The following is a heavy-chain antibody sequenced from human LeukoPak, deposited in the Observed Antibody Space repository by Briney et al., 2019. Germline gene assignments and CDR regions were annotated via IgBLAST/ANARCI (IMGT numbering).Heavy chain of an antibody. J-gene: IGHJ5*02. Sequence: TLSLTCTVSGGSISSGAYYWSWIRQHPGKGLEWIGYIYHSGSTYYNPSLKSRVTISVDTSENQFSLKLSSVTAADTAVYYCARGDTSGYYDNWFDPWGQGTLVTVSS. D-gene: IGHD3-22*01. CDR3: ARGDTSGYYDNWFDP. CDR1: GGSISSGAYY. V-gene: IGHV4-31*03. CDR2: IYHSGST.